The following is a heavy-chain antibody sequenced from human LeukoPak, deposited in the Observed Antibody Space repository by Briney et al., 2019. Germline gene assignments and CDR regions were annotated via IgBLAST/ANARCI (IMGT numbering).Heavy chain of an antibody. J-gene: IGHJ5*01. Sequence: PSETLSLTCSVSGDSMSSGSYYWGWIRQPPGKGLEWIGSILYSGSTYYTPSLKSRVTMSLDTSKNQFSLRLTSVTAADTAVYYCARQIAVVEPTDPNWFDSWGQGTLVTVSS. V-gene: IGHV4-39*07. CDR3: ARQIAVVEPTDPNWFDS. CDR2: ILYSGST. D-gene: IGHD2-21*01. CDR1: GDSMSSGSYY.